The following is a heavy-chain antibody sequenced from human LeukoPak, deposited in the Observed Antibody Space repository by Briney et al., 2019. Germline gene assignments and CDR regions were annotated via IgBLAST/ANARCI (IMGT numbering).Heavy chain of an antibody. CDR1: GGTLSGYY. CDR3: ARSTSLGNWYYFDY. CDR2: IYTSGSP. J-gene: IGHJ4*02. Sequence: SETLSLTCAVYGGTLSGYYWNWIRQPPGKGLEWIGYIYTSGSPHYNPSLKSRVTISVDTAKNQFSLQLTSVTAADTAVYYCARSTSLGNWYYFDYWGQGSLVTVSS. V-gene: IGHV4-4*09. D-gene: IGHD1-1*01.